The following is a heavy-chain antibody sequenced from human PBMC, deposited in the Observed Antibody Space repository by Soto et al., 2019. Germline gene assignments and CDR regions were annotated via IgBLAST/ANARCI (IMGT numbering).Heavy chain of an antibody. CDR3: AKEVEVAGDLDY. D-gene: IGHD6-19*01. J-gene: IGHJ4*01. Sequence: GGSLRLSCVASGFTFRNYGIHWVRQSPGNGLQWVAVVSSDGYTTYYADSVKGRFTISRDNSKNTLYLQMDSLRPEDTAVYYCAKEVEVAGDLDYWGHGTLFTVSS. CDR1: GFTFRNYG. CDR2: VSSDGYTT. V-gene: IGHV3-30*18.